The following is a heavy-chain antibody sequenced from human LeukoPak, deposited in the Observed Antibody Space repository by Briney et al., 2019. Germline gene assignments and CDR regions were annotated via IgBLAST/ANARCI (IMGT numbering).Heavy chain of an antibody. V-gene: IGHV4-59*12. CDR2: IYYSGST. J-gene: IGHJ6*02. Sequence: PSETLSLTCTVSGGSISSYYWSWIRQPPGKGLEWIGYIYYSGSTNYNPSLKSRVTISVDTSKNQFPLKLSSVTAADTAVYYCARDYYYYGSGSYYDLRYGMDVWGQGTTVTVSS. CDR1: GGSISSYY. CDR3: ARDYYYYGSGSYYDLRYGMDV. D-gene: IGHD3-10*01.